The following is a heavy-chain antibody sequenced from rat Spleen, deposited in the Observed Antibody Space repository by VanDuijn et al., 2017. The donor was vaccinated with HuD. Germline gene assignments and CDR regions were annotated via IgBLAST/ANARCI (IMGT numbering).Heavy chain of an antibody. D-gene: IGHD1-5*01. V-gene: IGHV5-25*01. J-gene: IGHJ4*01. CDR1: GFTFSDYS. CDR2: ISPSGGST. Sequence: EVQLVESDGGLVQPGRSLKFSCAASGFTFSDYSMAWVRQAPTRGLEWVATISPSGGSTYYRDSVKGRFTISRDNARSTLYLQMDSLRSEDAATYYCARLRWDVMDAWGQGASVTVSS. CDR3: ARLRWDVMDA.